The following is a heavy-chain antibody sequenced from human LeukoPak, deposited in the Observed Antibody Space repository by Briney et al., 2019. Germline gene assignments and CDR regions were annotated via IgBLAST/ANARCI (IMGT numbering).Heavy chain of an antibody. CDR1: GFTFSSYW. Sequence: QSGGSLRLSCAASGFTFSSYWMSWVRQAPGKGLEWVANIKQDGSEKYYVDSVKGRFTISRDNAKNSLFLQMNSLRGEDTAVYYCARDKVGGSMAGSNFDYWGQGTLVTVSS. D-gene: IGHD6-19*01. J-gene: IGHJ4*02. CDR3: ARDKVGGSMAGSNFDY. V-gene: IGHV3-7*01. CDR2: IKQDGSEK.